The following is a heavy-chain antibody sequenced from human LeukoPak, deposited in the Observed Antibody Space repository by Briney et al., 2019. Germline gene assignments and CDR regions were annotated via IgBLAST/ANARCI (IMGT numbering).Heavy chain of an antibody. Sequence: SETLSLTCTVSGGSISSGSYYWSWIRQPAGKGLEWIGRIYTSGSTNYNPSLKSRVTISVDTSKNQFSLKLSSVTAADTAVYYCARVPGHYGDPGDYWGQGTLVTVSS. D-gene: IGHD4-17*01. CDR3: ARVPGHYGDPGDY. V-gene: IGHV4-61*02. CDR2: IYTSGST. CDR1: GGSISSGSYY. J-gene: IGHJ4*02.